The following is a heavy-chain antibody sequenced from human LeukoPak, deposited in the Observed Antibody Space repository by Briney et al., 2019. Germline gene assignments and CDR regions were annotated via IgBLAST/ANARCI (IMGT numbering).Heavy chain of an antibody. D-gene: IGHD3-3*01. Sequence: HPGGSLRLSCAASGFTFSNYGMHWVRQPPGKGLEWVAIISYDGSNQYYVDSAKGRFTISRDNAKNSLYLQMNSLRAEDTAVYYCARELFSPDITIFGVVTDVLDYWGQGTLVTVSS. V-gene: IGHV3-30*03. CDR2: ISYDGSNQ. CDR1: GFTFSNYG. CDR3: ARELFSPDITIFGVVTDVLDY. J-gene: IGHJ4*02.